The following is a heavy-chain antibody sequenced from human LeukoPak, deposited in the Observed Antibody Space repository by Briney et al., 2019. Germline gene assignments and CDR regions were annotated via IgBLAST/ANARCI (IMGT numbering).Heavy chain of an antibody. V-gene: IGHV4-59*01. CDR1: GGSISSYY. CDR3: ARSSSGWYYFDY. J-gene: IGHJ4*02. CDR2: IYYSGST. Sequence: SETLSLTCTVSGGSISSYYLSWIRQPPGKGLEWIGYIYYSGSTNYNPSLKSRVTISVDPSKNQFSLKLSSVTAADTAVYYCARSSSGWYYFDYWGQGTLVTVSS. D-gene: IGHD6-19*01.